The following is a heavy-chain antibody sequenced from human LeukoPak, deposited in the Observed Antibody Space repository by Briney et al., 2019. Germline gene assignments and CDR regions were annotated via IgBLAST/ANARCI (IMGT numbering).Heavy chain of an antibody. CDR3: ARSLRITGTAWSWFDP. CDR2: IIPILGIA. V-gene: IGHV1-69*04. Sequence: SVKVSCKASGGTFSSYAISWVRQALGQGLEWMGRIIPILGIANYAQKFQGRVTITADKSTSTAYMELSSLRSEDTAVYYCARSLRITGTAWSWFDPWGQGTLVTVSS. D-gene: IGHD1-20*01. CDR1: GGTFSSYA. J-gene: IGHJ5*02.